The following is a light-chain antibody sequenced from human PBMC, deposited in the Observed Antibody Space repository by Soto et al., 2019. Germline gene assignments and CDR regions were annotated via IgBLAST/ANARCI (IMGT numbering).Light chain of an antibody. J-gene: IGLJ2*01. CDR1: SSDIGGYNY. Sequence: QSALTQPPSASGSPGQSVTISCTGTSSDIGGYNYVSWYQQHPGTAPKLMIYEVSQRPSGVPDRFSGSKSGNTASLAVSGLQAEDEADYYCSSYAGSNNVVVFGGGTKLTVL. CDR2: EVS. V-gene: IGLV2-8*01. CDR3: SSYAGSNNVVV.